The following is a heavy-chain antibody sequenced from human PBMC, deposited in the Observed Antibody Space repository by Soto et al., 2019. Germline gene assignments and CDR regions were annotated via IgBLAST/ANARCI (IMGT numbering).Heavy chain of an antibody. CDR1: GGSFSGYY. Sequence: SETLSLTCAVYGGSFSGYYWSWIRQPPGKGLEWIGEINHSGSTNYNPSLKSRVTISVDTSKNQFSLKLSSVTAADTAVYYCARGSSGIILALDSGAWGSTRGLYYFDYWGQGTLVTVSS. CDR3: ARGSSGIILALDSGAWGSTRGLYYFDY. V-gene: IGHV4-34*01. CDR2: INHSGST. J-gene: IGHJ4*02. D-gene: IGHD3-10*01.